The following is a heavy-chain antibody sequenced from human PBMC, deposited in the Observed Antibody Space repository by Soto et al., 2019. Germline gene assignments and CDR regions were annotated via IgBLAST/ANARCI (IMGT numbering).Heavy chain of an antibody. CDR1: GYTFSRYG. Sequence: QGQLVQSGPEVKKPGASVKVSCKASGYTFSRYGISWVRQAPGQGLEWMGWISGYNGDTKYAQKVQGRVTMTIDTSTYTYYMELRSLTSDDTAIYYCAKNGQPPYYYYGMDVWGQGTTVTVSS. D-gene: IGHD2-8*01. CDR3: AKNGQPPYYYYGMDV. CDR2: ISGYNGDT. V-gene: IGHV1-18*01. J-gene: IGHJ6*02.